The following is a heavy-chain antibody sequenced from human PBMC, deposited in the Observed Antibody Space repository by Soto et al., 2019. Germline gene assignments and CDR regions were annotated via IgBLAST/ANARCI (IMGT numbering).Heavy chain of an antibody. Sequence: PSETLSLTCTVSGDSISSGGFYWSWIRQHPGKGLEWIGYIHYNGNAYYSPSLESRATISVDKSKNQIFLRLTTMTAADTAVYYCARDGRRGSAYKNYFDPWGQGIPVTVSS. CDR2: IHYNGNA. CDR3: ARDGRRGSAYKNYFDP. V-gene: IGHV4-31*03. D-gene: IGHD3-16*01. J-gene: IGHJ5*02. CDR1: GDSISSGGFY.